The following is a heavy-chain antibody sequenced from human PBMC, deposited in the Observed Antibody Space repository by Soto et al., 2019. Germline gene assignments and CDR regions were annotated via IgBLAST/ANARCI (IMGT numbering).Heavy chain of an antibody. J-gene: IGHJ4*02. CDR2: ISAYNGDT. CDR1: GYTFTNYG. D-gene: IGHD2-15*01. V-gene: IGHV1-18*04. CDR3: ARGPAGGLRGGVSY. Sequence: QAQLVQSGGEVKKPGASVKVSCKTSGYTFTNYGITWVRQAPGQGLKWMGWISAYNGDTNYAQKFQGRVIMTTDTSTTTAYMELRSLRSDDTAVYYCARGPAGGLRGGVSYWGQGTLVTVSS.